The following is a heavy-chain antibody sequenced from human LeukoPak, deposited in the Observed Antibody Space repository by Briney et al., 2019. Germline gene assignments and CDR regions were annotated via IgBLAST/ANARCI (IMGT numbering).Heavy chain of an antibody. CDR1: GFTFNNYA. D-gene: IGHD4-11*01. J-gene: IGHJ4*02. Sequence: GGSLRLSCSASGFTFNNYAMSWVRQAPGKGLEWVSTISGSGGSIYYADSVKGRFTISRDNSKNTLYLQMNSLRAEDTAVYYCAKDGGYSNYGGYFDYWGQGTLVTVSS. CDR3: AKDGGYSNYGGYFDY. V-gene: IGHV3-23*01. CDR2: ISGSGGSI.